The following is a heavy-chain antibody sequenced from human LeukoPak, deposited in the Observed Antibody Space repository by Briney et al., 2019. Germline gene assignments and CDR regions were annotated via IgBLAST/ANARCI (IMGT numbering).Heavy chain of an antibody. J-gene: IGHJ3*02. D-gene: IGHD3-22*01. V-gene: IGHV4-30-4*08. CDR3: ATHSSGYDSGNDAFDI. CDR1: GGSISSGDYY. CDR2: IYYSGST. Sequence: KASETLSLTRTVSGGSISSGDYYWSWIRQPPGKGLEWLGYIYYSGSTYYNPSLKSRVTISVDTSKNRFSLKLSSVTAADTAVDYCATHSSGYDSGNDAFDIWGQGTMVTVSS.